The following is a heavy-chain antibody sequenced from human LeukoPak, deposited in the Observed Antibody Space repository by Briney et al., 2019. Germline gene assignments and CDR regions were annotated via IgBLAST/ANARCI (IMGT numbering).Heavy chain of an antibody. V-gene: IGHV3-74*01. CDR3: ARDLRGNRDY. D-gene: IGHD4-23*01. CDR2: LNPDGSAT. CDR1: GFTFSTYW. Sequence: GGSLRLSCPRSGFTFSTYWTHWVRQPPGKWLVWVSRLNPDGSATDYADSVKGRFTICRDNARNTLYLQMNSLTAEDTAVYYCARDLRGNRDYWGQGTLVTVSS. J-gene: IGHJ4*02.